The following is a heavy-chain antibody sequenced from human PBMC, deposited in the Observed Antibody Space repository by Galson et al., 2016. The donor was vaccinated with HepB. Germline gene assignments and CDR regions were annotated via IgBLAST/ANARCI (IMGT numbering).Heavy chain of an antibody. CDR1: GFAFSSHW. J-gene: IGHJ5*02. V-gene: IGHV3-74*01. D-gene: IGHD4-23*01. Sequence: SLRLSCAASGFAFSSHWMHWVRQDLGKGLVWVSRINSDGTISNYADSVKGRFTISRDNAKNTLYLQMNSLRAEDTAVYFCVRDHSVVPTTAYNWIDPWDRGTLVTVSS. CDR3: VRDHSVVPTTAYNWIDP. CDR2: INSDGTIS.